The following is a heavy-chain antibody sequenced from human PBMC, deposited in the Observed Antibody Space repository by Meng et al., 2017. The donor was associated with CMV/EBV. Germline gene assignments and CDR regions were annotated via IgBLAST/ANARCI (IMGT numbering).Heavy chain of an antibody. CDR1: GFTFSTFG. CDR3: ARAGGAVAGRGGFDH. J-gene: IGHJ4*02. V-gene: IGHV3-21*01. D-gene: IGHD6-19*01. Sequence: GFTFSTFGMGWVRQAPGKGREWVASITSSSGYIFYADSVKGRFTISRDNAKNLLFLQMNSLRANDTAVYYCARAGGAVAGRGGFDHWGLGTLVTVSS. CDR2: ITSSSGYI.